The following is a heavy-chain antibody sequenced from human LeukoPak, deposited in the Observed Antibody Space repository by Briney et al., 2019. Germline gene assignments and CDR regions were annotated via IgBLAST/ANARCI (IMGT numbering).Heavy chain of an antibody. V-gene: IGHV3-23*01. CDR3: AKDQGNYYVSDPHDAFDI. Sequence: PRGSLRLSCAASGFTFSSYAMSWVRQAPGKGLEWVSAISGSGGSTYYADSVKGRFTISRDNSKNTLYLQMNSLRAEDTAVYYCAKDQGNYYVSDPHDAFDIWGQGTMVTVSS. J-gene: IGHJ3*02. CDR1: GFTFSSYA. D-gene: IGHD3-10*02. CDR2: ISGSGGST.